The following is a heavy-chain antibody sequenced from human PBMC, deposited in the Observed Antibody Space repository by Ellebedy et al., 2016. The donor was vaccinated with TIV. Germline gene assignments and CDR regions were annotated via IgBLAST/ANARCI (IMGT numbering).Heavy chain of an antibody. CDR1: GYTFTSYA. V-gene: IGHV1-18*01. CDR3: ARRWLPTSPKNRYRNMEVDY. J-gene: IGHJ4*02. Sequence: AASVKVSCKTSGYTFTSYAIIWVRQAPGQGLEWMGWISVYNGKTNYAQKLQGRVTMPTDTSTRTAYMELRSLRSDDTAVYYCARRWLPTSPKNRYRNMEVDYWGQGTLVTVSS. D-gene: IGHD3-22*01. CDR2: ISVYNGKT.